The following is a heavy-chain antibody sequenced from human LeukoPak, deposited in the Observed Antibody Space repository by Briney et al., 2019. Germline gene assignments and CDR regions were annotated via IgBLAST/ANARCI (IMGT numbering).Heavy chain of an antibody. CDR2: IKQDGSEK. Sequence: GGSLRLSCAASGFTFSSYWTSWVRQAPGKGLEWVANIKQDGSEKYYVDSVKGRFTISRDNAKNSLYLQMNSLRAEDTAVYYCARPPVRYCSSTSCYSSAFDIWGQGTMVTVSS. D-gene: IGHD2-2*01. J-gene: IGHJ3*02. CDR1: GFTFSSYW. CDR3: ARPPVRYCSSTSCYSSAFDI. V-gene: IGHV3-7*01.